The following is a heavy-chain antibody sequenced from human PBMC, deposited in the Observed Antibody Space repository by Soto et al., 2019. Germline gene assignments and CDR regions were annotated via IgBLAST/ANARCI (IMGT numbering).Heavy chain of an antibody. D-gene: IGHD2-2*02. CDR1: GGTVSRYV. J-gene: IGHJ6*02. Sequence: SVKVPCKGSGGTVSRYVSSWVRKDSGQVTEWTGGIIPIFGTANYAQKFQGRVTITAEESTSTAYMELSSLRSEDTAVYYCARRGLVPAAIHGGYYFYYGMDVWGQGTTVTVSS. V-gene: IGHV1-69*13. CDR3: ARRGLVPAAIHGGYYFYYGMDV. CDR2: IIPIFGTA.